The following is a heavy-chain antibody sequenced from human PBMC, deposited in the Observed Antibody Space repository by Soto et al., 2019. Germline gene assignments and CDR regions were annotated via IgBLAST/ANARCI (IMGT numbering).Heavy chain of an antibody. CDR3: ASGPVGATPSPY. J-gene: IGHJ4*02. D-gene: IGHD1-26*01. Sequence: GGSLRLSCAASGFTFSSYAMHWVRQAPGKGLEWVAVISYDGSNKYYADSVKGRFTISRDNSKNTLYLQMNSLRAEDTAVYYCASGPVGATPSPYWGQGTLVTVS. CDR1: GFTFSSYA. CDR2: ISYDGSNK. V-gene: IGHV3-30-3*01.